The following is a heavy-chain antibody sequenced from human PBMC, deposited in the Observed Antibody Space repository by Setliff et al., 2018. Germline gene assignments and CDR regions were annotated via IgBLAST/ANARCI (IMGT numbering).Heavy chain of an antibody. J-gene: IGHJ5*02. Sequence: LRLSCAASGFTFKDYGMAWVRQSPGKGLEWVAGINWSGGTAGYADSVRGRFTISRDNAKSSVYLQMSSLRAEDTAFYFCAKGAHFSNYAWVFDPWGQGTLVTVSS. CDR1: GFTFKDYG. CDR2: INWSGGTA. CDR3: AKGAHFSNYAWVFDP. V-gene: IGHV3-20*04. D-gene: IGHD4-4*01.